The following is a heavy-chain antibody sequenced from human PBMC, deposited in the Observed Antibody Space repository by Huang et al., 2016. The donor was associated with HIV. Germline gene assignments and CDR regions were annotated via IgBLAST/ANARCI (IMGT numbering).Heavy chain of an antibody. CDR3: ARDRRATTVPYYYYYYMDV. CDR1: GYTFSRYA. D-gene: IGHD4-17*01. J-gene: IGHJ6*03. CDR2: SNADNVDT. Sequence: QVQVEQSGAEVKKPGASVRVSCKASGYTFSRYAMHWVRQAPGQRLEWMGLSNADNVDTKYSQKFQGRVTITRDSSATTVYMELNGLKSEDTAIYYCARDRRATTVPYYYYYYMDVWGKGTTVTVSS. V-gene: IGHV1-3*01.